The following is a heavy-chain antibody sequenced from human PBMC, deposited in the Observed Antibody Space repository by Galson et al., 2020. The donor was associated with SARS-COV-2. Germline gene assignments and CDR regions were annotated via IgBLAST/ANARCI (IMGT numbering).Heavy chain of an antibody. CDR3: ARHRIYCSGGSCYSGWFDP. CDR1: GGSISSSSYY. CDR2: ISYSGST. V-gene: IGHV4-39*01. J-gene: IGHJ5*02. Sequence: ETSETLSLTCTVSGGSISSSSYYWGWIRQPPGKGPEWTGSISYSGSTYYNPSLKSRVTISVDTSKNQFSLKLSSVTAADTAVYYCARHRIYCSGGSCYSGWFDPWGQGTLVAVSS. D-gene: IGHD2-15*01.